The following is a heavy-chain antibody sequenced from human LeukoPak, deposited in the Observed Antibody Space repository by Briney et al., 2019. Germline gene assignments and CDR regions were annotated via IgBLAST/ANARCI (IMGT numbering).Heavy chain of an antibody. CDR2: IRYDGNNE. J-gene: IGHJ4*02. CDR3: AKGQLLMTTVTNFDY. V-gene: IGHV3-30*02. Sequence: GGSLRLSCAASGFTFSSYGMQWVRQAPGKGLEWVAFIRYDGNNEYYADSVKGRFTTSRDNSKNTLYLQMNSLRAEDTAVYYCAKGQLLMTTVTNFDYWGQGTLVTVSS. CDR1: GFTFSSYG. D-gene: IGHD4-17*01.